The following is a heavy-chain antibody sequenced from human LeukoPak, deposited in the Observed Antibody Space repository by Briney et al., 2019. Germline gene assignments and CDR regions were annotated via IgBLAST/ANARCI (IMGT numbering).Heavy chain of an antibody. D-gene: IGHD2-2*01. V-gene: IGHV3-48*01. CDR2: ISSSSSTI. J-gene: IGHJ4*02. CDR3: AKEGIGYCSSTSCLRNLDY. CDR1: GFTFSSHS. Sequence: GGSLRLSCAASGFTFSSHSMNWVRQAPGKGLEWVSYISSSSSTIYYADSVKGRFTISRDNSKNTLYLQMNSLRAEDTAVYYCAKEGIGYCSSTSCLRNLDYWGQGTLVTVSS.